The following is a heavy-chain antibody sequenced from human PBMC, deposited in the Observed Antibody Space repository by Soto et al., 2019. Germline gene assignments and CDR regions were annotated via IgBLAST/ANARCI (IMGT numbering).Heavy chain of an antibody. D-gene: IGHD2-21*01. V-gene: IGHV3-74*01. J-gene: IGHJ4*02. Sequence: GSSLRLSCAASGFTFSSNWMHWVRRVPGRGLVWVSRINTDGTYTSYVDSVKGLFTMSRDNTKNMLYLQMNSLRVEETAVYYCARDGEGFWGQGALVTVSS. CDR1: GFTFSSNW. CDR3: ARDGEGF. CDR2: INTDGTYT.